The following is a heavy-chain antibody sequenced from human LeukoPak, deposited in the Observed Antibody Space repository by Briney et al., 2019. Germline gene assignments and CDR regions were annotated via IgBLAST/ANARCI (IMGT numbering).Heavy chain of an antibody. CDR1: GYSFASYW. Sequence: GESLKISCEGSGYSFASYWIGWVRQMPGKGLGWMGIIYPGDSDTRYSPSFQGQVTISADKSIATAYLQWSSLKASDTAMYYCARGNHCGSTSCALDYWGQGTLVTVSS. J-gene: IGHJ4*02. D-gene: IGHD2-2*01. CDR3: ARGNHCGSTSCALDY. V-gene: IGHV5-51*01. CDR2: IYPGDSDT.